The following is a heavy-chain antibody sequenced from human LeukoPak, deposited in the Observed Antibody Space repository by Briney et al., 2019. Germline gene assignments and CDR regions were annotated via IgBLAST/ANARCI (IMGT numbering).Heavy chain of an antibody. CDR2: IYYSGDT. CDR1: GDSIRSYC. V-gene: IGHV4-59*01. CDR3: ARVKLNEFFGKNPAYYYVAV. D-gene: IGHD3-3*01. Sequence: SETLSLTCTVSGDSIRSYCWTWIRQPPGKELECIGYIYYSGDTNYNPSLKSRVTISIDTSKNQFSLKLSSVTAADTAVYHCARVKLNEFFGKNPAYYYVAVWGKGTTVTVSS. J-gene: IGHJ6*03.